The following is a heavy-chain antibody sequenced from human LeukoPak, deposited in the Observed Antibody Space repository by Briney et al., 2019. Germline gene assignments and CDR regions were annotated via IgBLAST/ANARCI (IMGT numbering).Heavy chain of an antibody. V-gene: IGHV4-39*07. CDR1: GGSISSSSYY. CDR3: ARDRQQLVRGDYFDY. Sequence: PSETLSLTCTVSGGSISSSSYYWGWIRQPPGKGLEWTGSIYYGGSTYYNPSLKSRVTISVDTSKNQFSLKLSSVTAADTAVYYCARDRQQLVRGDYFDYWGQGTLVTVSS. CDR2: IYYGGST. D-gene: IGHD6-13*01. J-gene: IGHJ4*02.